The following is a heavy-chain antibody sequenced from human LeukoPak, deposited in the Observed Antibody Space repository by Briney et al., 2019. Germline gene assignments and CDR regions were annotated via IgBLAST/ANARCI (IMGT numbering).Heavy chain of an antibody. V-gene: IGHV1-69*13. CDR2: IIPIFGTA. Sequence: SVKVSCKASGGTFSSYAISWVRQAPGQGLEWTGGIIPIFGTANYAQKFQGRVTITADESTSTAYMELSSLRSEDTAVYYCARAAGGYDIRLYYSDYWGQGTLVTVSS. CDR3: ARAAGGYDIRLYYSDY. J-gene: IGHJ4*02. CDR1: GGTFSSYA. D-gene: IGHD3-9*01.